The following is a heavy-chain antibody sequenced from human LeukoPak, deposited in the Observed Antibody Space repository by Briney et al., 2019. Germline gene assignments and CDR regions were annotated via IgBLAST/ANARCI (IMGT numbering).Heavy chain of an antibody. CDR1: GFTFSSYE. D-gene: IGHD3-22*01. CDR2: ISSSGSTI. CDR3: ARVGSGYYYVDY. Sequence: PGGSLRLSCAASGFTFSSYEMNWVRQAPGKGLEWVSYISSSGSTIYYADSVKGRFTISRDNAKNSLYLQMNSLRAEDTAVYYCARVGSGYYYVDYRGQGTLVTVSS. J-gene: IGHJ4*02. V-gene: IGHV3-48*03.